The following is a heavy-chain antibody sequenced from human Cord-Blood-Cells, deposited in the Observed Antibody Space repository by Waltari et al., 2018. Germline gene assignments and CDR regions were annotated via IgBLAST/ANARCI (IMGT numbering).Heavy chain of an antibody. Sequence: QVQLVQSGAEVKKPGSSVKVSCTASGGTFSSYAISWVRQAPGQGLEWMGGIIPIFGTANYAQKFQGRVTITADKSTSTAYMELSSLRSEDTAVYYCARDRTAAAGPYYFDYWGQGTLVTVSS. CDR3: ARDRTAAAGPYYFDY. CDR1: GGTFSSYA. CDR2: IIPIFGTA. V-gene: IGHV1-69*06. J-gene: IGHJ4*02. D-gene: IGHD6-13*01.